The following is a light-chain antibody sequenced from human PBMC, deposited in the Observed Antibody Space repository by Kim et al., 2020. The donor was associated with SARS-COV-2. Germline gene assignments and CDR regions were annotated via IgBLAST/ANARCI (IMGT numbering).Light chain of an antibody. Sequence: GQSITISCAGTGHDVGYYDFVSWFQQLPGEVPRLIIYDVNRRPAAISPRFSASKSGNTASLTISGLQTEDEADYYCSSYATSSTFVFGTGTKVTVL. CDR2: DVN. CDR3: SSYATSSTFV. J-gene: IGLJ1*01. CDR1: GHDVGYYDF. V-gene: IGLV2-14*03.